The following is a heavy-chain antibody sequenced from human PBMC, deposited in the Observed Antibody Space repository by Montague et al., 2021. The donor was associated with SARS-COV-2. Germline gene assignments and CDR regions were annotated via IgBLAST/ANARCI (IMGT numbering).Heavy chain of an antibody. CDR2: LLETKST. Sequence: SETLSLTCTVSGVAVLRGSSEAHMSELPSLALDVCGLLLETKSTKYKPSLKSRVSMSVDKSWNQFSLRLTSVTAADTAIYYCARKGSGRSELAYWGQGTLVTVSS. D-gene: IGHD1-26*01. CDR3: ARKGSGRSELAY. V-gene: IGHV4-61*10. CDR1: GVAVLRGSSE. J-gene: IGHJ4*02.